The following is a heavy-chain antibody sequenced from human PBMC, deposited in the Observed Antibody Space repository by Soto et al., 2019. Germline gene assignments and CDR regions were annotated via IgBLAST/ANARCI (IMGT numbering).Heavy chain of an antibody. CDR1: GYTFTSYG. CDR2: ISAYNGNT. J-gene: IGHJ4*02. D-gene: IGHD2-2*01. Sequence: ASVKVSCKASGYTFTSYGISWVRQAPGQGLEWMGWISAYNGNTNYAQKLQGRVTMTTDTSTSTAYMELRSLRSDDTAVYYCARDVGLSSTSCYPHVLFDDWGPGTLVTLSS. CDR3: ARDVGLSSTSCYPHVLFDD. V-gene: IGHV1-18*01.